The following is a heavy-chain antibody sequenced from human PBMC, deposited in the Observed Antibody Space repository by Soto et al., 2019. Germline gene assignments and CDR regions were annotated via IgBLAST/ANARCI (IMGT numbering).Heavy chain of an antibody. CDR3: AGYYYGSGSYLTVYYYYMDV. Sequence: SVKVSCKASGGTFSSYAISWVRQAPGQGLEWMGGIIPIFGTANYAQKFQGRVTITADKSTSTAYMELSSLRSEDTAVYYCAGYYYGSGSYLTVYYYYMDVWGKGTTVTVSS. CDR1: GGTFSSYA. D-gene: IGHD3-10*01. J-gene: IGHJ6*03. V-gene: IGHV1-69*06. CDR2: IIPIFGTA.